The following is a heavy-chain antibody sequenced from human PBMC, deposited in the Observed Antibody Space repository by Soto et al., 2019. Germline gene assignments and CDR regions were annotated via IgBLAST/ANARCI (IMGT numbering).Heavy chain of an antibody. V-gene: IGHV2-5*02. CDR3: AHRQRTVMVGAPFDL. D-gene: IGHD2-15*01. Sequence: HITLRESGPTLVQPTQTLTLTCTLSGVSLSTSGVGVGWIRQPPGKALEWLALIYWDDDKRFSPSLKSRLAINSDTCKNQVVMTMTDMAPVDTAIYYCAHRQRTVMVGAPFDLWGHGSQVTVSS. CDR1: GVSLSTSGVG. J-gene: IGHJ4*01. CDR2: IYWDDDK.